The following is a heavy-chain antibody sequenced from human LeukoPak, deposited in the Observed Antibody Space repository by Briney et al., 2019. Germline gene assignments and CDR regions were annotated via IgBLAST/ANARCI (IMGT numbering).Heavy chain of an antibody. CDR1: GFSLSSSGVG. V-gene: IGHV2-5*02. J-gene: IGHJ4*02. Sequence: SGPTLVNPTQTLTLTCTFSGFSLSSSGVGVGWVRQPPGEALEWLALIYWDGDKGYSPSLRSRLTITKDTSKNQVVLTMTNVDPVETATYYCAHRRYLYGSWNFGSSDYWGQGTLVTGSS. CDR3: AHRRYLYGSWNFGSSDY. CDR2: IYWDGDK. D-gene: IGHD6-19*01.